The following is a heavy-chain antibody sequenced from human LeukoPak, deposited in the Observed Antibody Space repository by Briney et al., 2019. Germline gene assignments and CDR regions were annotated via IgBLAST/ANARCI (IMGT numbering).Heavy chain of an antibody. CDR2: IYLSGST. Sequence: SETLSLTCTVSGYSISSGYYWGWIRQPPGKGLEWIGSIYLSGSTYYNPSLKSRVTISVDTSKNQFSLKLSSVTAADTAVYYCARVVPPTPYYMDVWGKGTTVTASS. CDR3: ARVVPPTPYYMDV. CDR1: GYSISSGYY. J-gene: IGHJ6*03. V-gene: IGHV4-38-2*02. D-gene: IGHD4/OR15-4a*01.